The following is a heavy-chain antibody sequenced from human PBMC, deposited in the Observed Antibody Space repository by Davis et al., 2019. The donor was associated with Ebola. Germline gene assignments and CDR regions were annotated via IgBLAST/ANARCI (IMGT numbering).Heavy chain of an antibody. CDR3: ARGQRGYRF. CDR1: GGSISSSSYY. J-gene: IGHJ4*02. Sequence: MPGGSLRLSCTVSGGSISSSSYYWGWIRQPPGKGLEWIGYIYYSGSTNYSPSLKSRVTISVDTSKNQFSLNLNSVTAADTAVYYCARGQRGYRFWGRGTLVSVST. CDR2: IYYSGST. D-gene: IGHD5-18*01. V-gene: IGHV4-61*05.